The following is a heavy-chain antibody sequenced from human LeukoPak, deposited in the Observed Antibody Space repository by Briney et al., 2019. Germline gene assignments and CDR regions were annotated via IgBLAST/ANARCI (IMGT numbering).Heavy chain of an antibody. Sequence: GGSLRLSCAASGFTFSSYSMNWVRQAPGKGLEWVSSISSSGSYIFYADSVKGRLTISRDNAKNSLYLQMSSLRAEDTAVYYCAREYYSTGYWGQGTLVTVSS. CDR3: AREYYSTGY. J-gene: IGHJ4*02. CDR1: GFTFSSYS. CDR2: ISSSGSYI. D-gene: IGHD2/OR15-2a*01. V-gene: IGHV3-21*01.